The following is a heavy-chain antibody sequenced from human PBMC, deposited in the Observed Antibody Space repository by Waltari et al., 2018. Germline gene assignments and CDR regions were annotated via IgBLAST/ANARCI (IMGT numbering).Heavy chain of an antibody. CDR2: IDHSGST. V-gene: IGHV4-34*01. CDR3: ARARGYYDSSGYYY. CDR1: GGSFSGYY. Sequence: QVQLQQWGAGLLKPSETLSLICAVYGGSFSGYYGSWIRQPPGKGLEWIGEIDHSGSTNYNPSLKSRVTISVDTSKNQFSLKLSSVTAADTAVYYCARARGYYDSSGYYYWGQGTLVTVSS. J-gene: IGHJ4*02. D-gene: IGHD3-22*01.